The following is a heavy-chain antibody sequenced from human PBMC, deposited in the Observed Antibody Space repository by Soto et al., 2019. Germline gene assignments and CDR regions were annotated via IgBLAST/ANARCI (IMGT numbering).Heavy chain of an antibody. CDR2: IYYSGST. CDR3: ARGISVPAAKPPFDY. V-gene: IGHV4-31*03. J-gene: IGHJ4*02. CDR1: GGSISSGGYY. Sequence: NPSETLSLTCTVSGGSISSGGYYWSWIRQHPGKGLEWIGYIYYSGSTYYNPSLKSRVTISVDTSKNQFSLKLSSVTAADTAVYYCARGISVPAAKPPFDYWGQGTLVTVSS. D-gene: IGHD2-2*02.